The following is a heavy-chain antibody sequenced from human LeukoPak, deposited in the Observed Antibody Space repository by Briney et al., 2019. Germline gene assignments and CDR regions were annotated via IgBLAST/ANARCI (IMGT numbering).Heavy chain of an antibody. J-gene: IGHJ3*02. V-gene: IGHV4-61*02. CDR2: ISSSGST. CDR1: GDSISSGDYY. D-gene: IGHD3-22*01. CDR3: ARGPYSYDGSGAFDI. Sequence: SQTLSLTCTVSGDSISSGDYYWSWIRQPAGKGLEWIGRISSSGSTNYNPSLKSRVTISVDTSKNQFSLKLSSVTAADTAVYFCARGPYSYDGSGAFDIWGQGTMVTVSS.